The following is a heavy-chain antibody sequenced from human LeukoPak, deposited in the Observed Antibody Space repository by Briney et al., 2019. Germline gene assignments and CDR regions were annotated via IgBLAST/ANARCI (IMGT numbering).Heavy chain of an antibody. D-gene: IGHD3-10*01. CDR1: GYTFTRYY. Sequence: ASVKVSCKASGYTFTRYYMHWVRQAPGQGLEWMGGINPSGGSTSYAQKFQGRVTMTRDTSTSTVYMELSSLRSEDTAVYYCATVDYYGSGSYYNKGAYYYMDVWGKGTTVTISS. CDR3: ATVDYYGSGSYYNKGAYYYMDV. J-gene: IGHJ6*03. CDR2: INPSGGST. V-gene: IGHV1-46*01.